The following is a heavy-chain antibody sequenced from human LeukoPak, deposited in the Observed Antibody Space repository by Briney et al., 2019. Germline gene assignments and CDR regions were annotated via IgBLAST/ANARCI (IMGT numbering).Heavy chain of an antibody. D-gene: IGHD3-9*01. J-gene: IGHJ4*02. Sequence: GGSLRLSCAASGFTFITYAMHWVRQAPGKGLEWVAVISYDGSNEYYVDSVKGRFTISRDNSKNILYLQMNSLRAEDTAVYYCARVSVLRYFDWLFLFDYWGQGTLVTVSS. V-gene: IGHV3-30-3*01. CDR3: ARVSVLRYFDWLFLFDY. CDR1: GFTFITYA. CDR2: ISYDGSNE.